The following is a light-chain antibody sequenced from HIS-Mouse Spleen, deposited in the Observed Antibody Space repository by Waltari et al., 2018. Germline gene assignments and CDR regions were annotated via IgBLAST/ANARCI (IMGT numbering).Light chain of an antibody. CDR2: EGS. J-gene: IGLJ3*02. CDR1: SSEVGCYNF. CDR3: CSYAGSSTWV. Sequence: QSALTQPASVSGSPVQSITISCTETSSEVGCYNFVSWYQQHPGKAPKLIFEGSKRPSGVSNRFSGSKSGNTASLTISGLQAEDEADYYCCSYAGSSTWVFGGGTKLTVL. V-gene: IGLV2-23*01.